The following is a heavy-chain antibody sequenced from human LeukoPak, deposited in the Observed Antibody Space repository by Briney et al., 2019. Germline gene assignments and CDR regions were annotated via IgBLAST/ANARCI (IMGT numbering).Heavy chain of an antibody. CDR2: TYTSGST. Sequence: SETLSLTCTVSGGSISSFYWGWNRQRAGQELEGIGRTYTSGSTNYKPILKSRVAMSVDTSKNQFSLKLSSVTAADTAVYYCARGRGYSYGDPSYYYYYYYMDVWGKGTTVTVSS. V-gene: IGHV4-4*07. D-gene: IGHD5-18*01. CDR3: ARGRGYSYGDPSYYYYYYYMDV. J-gene: IGHJ6*03. CDR1: GGSISSFY.